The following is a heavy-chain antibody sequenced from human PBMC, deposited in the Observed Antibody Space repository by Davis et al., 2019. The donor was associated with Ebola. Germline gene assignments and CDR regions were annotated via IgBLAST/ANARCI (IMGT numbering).Heavy chain of an antibody. Sequence: GESLKISCAASGFTFSSYSMNWVRQAPGKGLEWVSVIYSGGSTYYADSVKGRFTISRDNSKNTLYLQMNSLKTEDTAVYYCTTASYSNYDWYYGMDVWGQGTTVTVSS. CDR3: TTASYSNYDWYYGMDV. V-gene: IGHV3-53*01. CDR2: IYSGGST. J-gene: IGHJ6*02. CDR1: GFTFSSYS. D-gene: IGHD4-11*01.